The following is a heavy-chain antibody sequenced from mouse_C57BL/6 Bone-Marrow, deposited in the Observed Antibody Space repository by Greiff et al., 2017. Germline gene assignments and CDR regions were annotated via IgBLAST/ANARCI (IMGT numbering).Heavy chain of an antibody. CDR3: ARLRGLYDDYDEKYFDV. V-gene: IGHV7-3*01. Sequence: EVMLVESGGGLVQPGGSLSLSCAASGFTFTDYYMSWVRQPPGKALEWLGFIRNKANGFTTEYSASVKGRFTISRDNSQSILYLQMNALRAEDSATYDSARLRGLYDDYDEKYFDVWGTGTTVTVSS. J-gene: IGHJ1*03. CDR2: IRNKANGFTT. D-gene: IGHD2-4*01. CDR1: GFTFTDYY.